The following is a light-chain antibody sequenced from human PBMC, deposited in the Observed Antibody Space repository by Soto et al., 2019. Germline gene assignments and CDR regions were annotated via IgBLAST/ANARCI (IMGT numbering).Light chain of an antibody. CDR1: QGVRTSN. CDR3: QQYGSAPQT. J-gene: IGKJ1*01. Sequence: EIVLTQSPGTLFFPQGKKATLPCGPGQGVRTSNLAWYQQKPGQAPRLLIYGASSRATGIPDRFSGSGSGTDFTLTISRLEPEDFAVYYCQQYGSAPQTFGQGTKVEIK. CDR2: GAS. V-gene: IGKV3-20*01.